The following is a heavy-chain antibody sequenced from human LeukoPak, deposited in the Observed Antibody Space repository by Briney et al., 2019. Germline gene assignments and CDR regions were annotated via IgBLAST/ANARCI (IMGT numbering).Heavy chain of an antibody. D-gene: IGHD2-21*02. CDR1: GFTFSRYA. CDR2: MSGSHSTT. V-gene: IGHV3-23*01. Sequence: PGGSLRLSCAASGFTFSRYAMGWVRQAPGKGLEWVSGMSGSHSTTYYTDSVKGRFTISRDNAKKSLFLQMNSLRAEDTAVYYCARDGVTSSVDYWGQGTLVTVSS. J-gene: IGHJ4*02. CDR3: ARDGVTSSVDY.